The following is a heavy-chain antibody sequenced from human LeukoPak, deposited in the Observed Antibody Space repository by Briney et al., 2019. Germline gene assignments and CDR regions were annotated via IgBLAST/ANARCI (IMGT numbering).Heavy chain of an antibody. CDR2: ISWNSGSI. V-gene: IGHV3-9*01. Sequence: PGGSLRLSCAASGFTFDDYAMHWVRQAPGKGLEWVSGISWNSGSIGYADSVKGRFTISRDNAKNSLYLQMNSLRAEDTALYYCAKGAAAMGLGFDYWGQGTLVTVSS. D-gene: IGHD2-2*01. CDR1: GFTFDDYA. CDR3: AKGAAAMGLGFDY. J-gene: IGHJ4*02.